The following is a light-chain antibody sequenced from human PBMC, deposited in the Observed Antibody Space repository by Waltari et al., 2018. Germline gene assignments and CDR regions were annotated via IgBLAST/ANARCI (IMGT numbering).Light chain of an antibody. CDR2: TVS. V-gene: IGKV1-39*01. Sequence: DIQMTQSPSSLSASVGDRVTIGCRATQNITRYLNWYQQKPGKAPNLLIHTVSKLNSGVPSRFSGSGSGTDFTLAISSLQPEDFASYYCQQSYEYPLTFGPGTTVDLK. CDR1: QNITRY. CDR3: QQSYEYPLT. J-gene: IGKJ3*01.